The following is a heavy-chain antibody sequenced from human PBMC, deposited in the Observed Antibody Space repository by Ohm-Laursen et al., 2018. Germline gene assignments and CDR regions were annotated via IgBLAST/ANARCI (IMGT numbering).Heavy chain of an antibody. CDR3: ARVYENYDRAFDI. CDR2: IYSGGRT. V-gene: IGHV3-53*01. D-gene: IGHD3-22*01. Sequence: SLRLSCAASGFTVSSNYMNWVRQAPGKGLEWVSVIYSGGRTYYADSVKGRFTTSRDNSKNTLYLQMNSLRAEDTAVYYCARVYENYDRAFDIWGQGTMVTVSS. J-gene: IGHJ3*02. CDR1: GFTVSSNY.